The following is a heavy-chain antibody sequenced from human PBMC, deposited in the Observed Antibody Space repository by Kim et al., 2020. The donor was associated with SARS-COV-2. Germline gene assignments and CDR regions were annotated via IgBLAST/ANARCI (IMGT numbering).Heavy chain of an antibody. D-gene: IGHD6-19*01. V-gene: IGHV4-61*02. J-gene: IGHJ5*02. CDR3: AGATVAGNNWFDP. Sequence: CTPSLKSRVTISVDTSKNQFSRKLSSVTAADTAGYYCAGATVAGNNWFDPWGQGTLVTVSS.